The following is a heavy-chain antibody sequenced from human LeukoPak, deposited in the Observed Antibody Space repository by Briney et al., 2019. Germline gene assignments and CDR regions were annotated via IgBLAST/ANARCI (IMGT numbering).Heavy chain of an antibody. V-gene: IGHV4-30-4*01. Sequence: SETLSLTCTVSGGSISSGDYYWSWIRQPPGKGLEWIGYIYYSGSTYYNPSLKSRVTISVDTSKNQFSQKLSSVTAADTAVYYCARGRAYYYYYGMDVWGQGTTVTVSS. CDR1: GGSISSGDYY. J-gene: IGHJ6*02. CDR2: IYYSGST. CDR3: ARGRAYYYYYGMDV.